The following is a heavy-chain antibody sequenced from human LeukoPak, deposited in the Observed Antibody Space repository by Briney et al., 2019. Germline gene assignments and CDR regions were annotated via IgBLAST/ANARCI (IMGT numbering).Heavy chain of an antibody. V-gene: IGHV3-30*04. J-gene: IGHJ3*02. Sequence: GRSLRLSCAASRFTFRNYAMHWVRQAPGKGLEWVAFISSDGTNKDYADSVKGRFTISRDNAKNSLYLQMNSLRAEDTAVYYCARGHVTVSAHDDAFDIWGQGTMVTVSS. CDR3: ARGHVTVSAHDDAFDI. D-gene: IGHD5/OR15-5a*01. CDR1: RFTFRNYA. CDR2: ISSDGTNK.